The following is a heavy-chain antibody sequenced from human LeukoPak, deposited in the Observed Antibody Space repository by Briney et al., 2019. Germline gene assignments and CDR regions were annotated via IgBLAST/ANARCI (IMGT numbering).Heavy chain of an antibody. J-gene: IGHJ4*02. CDR2: IRASDDTT. V-gene: IGHV3-23*01. CDR1: GFTFSTSA. CDR3: ARSPATSYSNYWYQTDF. D-gene: IGHD6-13*01. Sequence: GGSLRLSCEVFGFTFSTSAMSWVRQAPGKGLEWVSGIRASDDTTYYVDSVKGRFTVSRDNSKNTLYLQMNSLRVEDTAVYYCARSPATSYSNYWYQTDFWGQGTLVTVSS.